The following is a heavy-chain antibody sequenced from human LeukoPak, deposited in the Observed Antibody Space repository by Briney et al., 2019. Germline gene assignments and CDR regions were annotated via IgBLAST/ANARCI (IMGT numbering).Heavy chain of an antibody. CDR2: IIPILHTP. V-gene: IGHV1-69*01. J-gene: IGHJ4*02. Sequence: SVKVSCKASGGTFSNFMINWVRQAPGQVLEWMGGIIPILHTPNYAQKFQGRITISADESTSTAYMELSSLRSDDTAVYYCGRPRYCSGGDCHNNLDYWGQGTLVTVSS. CDR3: GRPRYCSGGDCHNNLDY. CDR1: GGTFSNFM. D-gene: IGHD2-21*02.